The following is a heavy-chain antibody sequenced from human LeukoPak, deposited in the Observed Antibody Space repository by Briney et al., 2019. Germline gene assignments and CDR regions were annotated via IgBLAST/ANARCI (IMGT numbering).Heavy chain of an antibody. CDR2: ISYDGSNK. D-gene: IGHD2-8*01. V-gene: IGHV3-30*04. CDR1: GFTFSSYA. CDR3: AKDRCSNGIGCYYYYMDV. Sequence: PGRSLRLSCAASGFTFSSYAMHWVRQAPGKGLEWVAVISYDGSNKYYADSVKGRFSISRDSSKNILNLQMNSLRGGDTAVYYCAKDRCSNGIGCYYYYMDVWGKGTTVTIYS. J-gene: IGHJ6*03.